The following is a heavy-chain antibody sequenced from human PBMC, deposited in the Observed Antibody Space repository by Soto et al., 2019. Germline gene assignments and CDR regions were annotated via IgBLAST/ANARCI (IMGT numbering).Heavy chain of an antibody. V-gene: IGHV4-31*03. D-gene: IGHD3-22*01. CDR1: GGSISSGGCY. CDR2: IYYSGST. J-gene: IGHJ4*02. Sequence: SVTLSLTCTVSGGSISSGGCYCSWIRQHPGKGLEWIGYIYYSGSTYYNPSLKSRVTISVDTSNNQFSLKLSSVTAAVTAVYYCARGPHYYDSSGYYDFDYWGQGTLVT. CDR3: ARGPHYYDSSGYYDFDY.